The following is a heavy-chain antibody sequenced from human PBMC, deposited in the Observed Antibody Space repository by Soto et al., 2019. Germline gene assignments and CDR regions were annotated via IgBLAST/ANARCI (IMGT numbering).Heavy chain of an antibody. D-gene: IGHD2-15*01. J-gene: IGHJ4*02. CDR1: GGSFTGYY. CDR3: ARGQEGVVATH. V-gene: IGHV4-34*01. CDR2: IKDGGST. Sequence: QVQLQQWGAGLLKPSETLSLTCAVNGGSFTGYYWSWVRQPPGKGLEWIGEIKDGGSTNYSPSLRGLVTISADTSKKQFALKVTSVTAADTAVYYCARGQEGVVATHWDQGTLVTVSS.